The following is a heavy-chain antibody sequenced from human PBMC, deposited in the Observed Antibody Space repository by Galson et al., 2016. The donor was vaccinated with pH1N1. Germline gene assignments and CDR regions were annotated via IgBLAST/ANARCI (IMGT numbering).Heavy chain of an antibody. CDR1: GFNFSNYW. J-gene: IGHJ4*02. CDR2: INQDGDKK. Sequence: SLRLSCAASGFNFSNYWMQWVRQAPGKGLQWVANINQDGDKKYYVGSVEGRFTISIDNAKNSLYLQMNNLRDEDTAMFFCARRYFDYWGQGTLVTVSA. V-gene: IGHV3-7*01. CDR3: ARRYFDY. D-gene: IGHD3-9*01.